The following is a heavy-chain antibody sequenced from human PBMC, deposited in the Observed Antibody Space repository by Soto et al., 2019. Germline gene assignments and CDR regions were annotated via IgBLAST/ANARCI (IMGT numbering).Heavy chain of an antibody. V-gene: IGHV3-23*01. Sequence: EVQLLESGGGLAQPGESLRLSCAASGFTFSSYAMSWVRQAPGKGLEWFSVISGSGITTYYADSVKGRFTISRDNSKNTLYLQMNSLRAEDTAVYYCAKDLRGGATSIDYWGQGTLVTVSS. CDR3: AKDLRGGATSIDY. D-gene: IGHD1-26*01. J-gene: IGHJ4*02. CDR1: GFTFSSYA. CDR2: ISGSGITT.